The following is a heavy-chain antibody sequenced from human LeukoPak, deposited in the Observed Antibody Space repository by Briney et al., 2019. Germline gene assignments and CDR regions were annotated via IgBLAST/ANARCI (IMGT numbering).Heavy chain of an antibody. V-gene: IGHV3-30*04. CDR3: AREKLTEVGDFGY. D-gene: IGHD1-26*01. CDR2: ISYDGSNK. Sequence: GGSLRLSCAASGFTFSSYAMHWVRQAPGKGLEWVAVISYDGSNKYYADSVKGRFTISRDNSKNTLYLQMNSLRAEDTAVYYCAREKLTEVGDFGYWGQGTLVTVSS. J-gene: IGHJ4*02. CDR1: GFTFSSYA.